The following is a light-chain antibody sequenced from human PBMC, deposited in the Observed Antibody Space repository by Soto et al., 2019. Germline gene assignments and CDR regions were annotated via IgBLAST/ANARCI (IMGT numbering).Light chain of an antibody. CDR1: QSVSSN. J-gene: IGKJ4*01. CDR2: AAS. V-gene: IGKV3-15*01. Sequence: EIMMTQSPATLSVFPGERVTLSCRASQSVSSNLAWYQQKPGQAPRLLIYAASTRATGIPARLSGGGSGTEFILTISSLQSEDFAVYFCQQYNDWPLTFGGGTKVEIK. CDR3: QQYNDWPLT.